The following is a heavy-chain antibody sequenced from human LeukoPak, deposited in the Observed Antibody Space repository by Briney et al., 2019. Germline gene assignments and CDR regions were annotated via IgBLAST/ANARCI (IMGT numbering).Heavy chain of an antibody. D-gene: IGHD6-6*01. Sequence: GGSLRLSCAASGFTFSDHYMSWIRQTPGKGLEWVSRISRDTESVKGRFTISRDNSKNSLYLQMNSLRVDDTAVYYCARDPDTSSKVDYWGQGTLVTVSS. CDR2: IS. V-gene: IGHV3-11*01. J-gene: IGHJ4*02. CDR3: ARDPDTSSKVDY. CDR1: GFTFSDHY.